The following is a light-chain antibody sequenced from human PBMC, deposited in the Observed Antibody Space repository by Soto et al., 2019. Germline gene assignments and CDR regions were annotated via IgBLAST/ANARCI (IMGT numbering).Light chain of an antibody. CDR1: SSDVGGYNY. V-gene: IGLV2-14*01. Sequence: QSALTQPASVSGSPGQSITISCTGTSSDVGGYNYVSWYQQHPGKAPKLMIYDVSNRPSGVSNRSSGSKSGNTASLTISGLQAGDEADYYCSSYTSSSTLLYVFGTGTKVTVL. CDR3: SSYTSSSTLLYV. CDR2: DVS. J-gene: IGLJ1*01.